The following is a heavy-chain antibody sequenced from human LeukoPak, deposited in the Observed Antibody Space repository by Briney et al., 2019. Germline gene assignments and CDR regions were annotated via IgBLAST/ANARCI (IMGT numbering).Heavy chain of an antibody. CDR2: IKQDGSEK. CDR1: GFTFSSGW. V-gene: IGHV3-7*01. Sequence: GGSLRLSCAASGFTFSSGWMSWGRQAPGKGLEWVANIKQDGSEKYYVDSVKGRVTISRDNAKNSLYLQMNSLSAADTAVYYCARREATFDYWGQGTLVTVSS. CDR3: ARREATFDY. D-gene: IGHD1-26*01. J-gene: IGHJ4*02.